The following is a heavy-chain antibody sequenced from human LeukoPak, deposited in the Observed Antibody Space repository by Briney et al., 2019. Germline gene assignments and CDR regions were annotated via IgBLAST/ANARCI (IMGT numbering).Heavy chain of an antibody. CDR1: GYTFTSYG. D-gene: IGHD6-6*01. Sequence: ASVKVSCKASGYTFTSYGISWVRQAPGQGLAWMGWISAYNGNTNYAQKLQGRVTMTTDTSTSTAYMELRSLRSDDTAVYYCARSFIEYSSSPDDYWGQGTLVTVSS. CDR3: ARSFIEYSSSPDDY. CDR2: ISAYNGNT. J-gene: IGHJ4*02. V-gene: IGHV1-18*01.